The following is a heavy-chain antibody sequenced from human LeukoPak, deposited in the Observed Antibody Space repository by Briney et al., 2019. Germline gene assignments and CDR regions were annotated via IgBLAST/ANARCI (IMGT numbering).Heavy chain of an antibody. Sequence: GGSLRLSFAVSGLAFARKPRSWVPRSPRRGLWGGASISPGGGTTYYAAYVKGRFTISRDNAKNSLYLQMNSLRAEDTAVYYCARDQDYGGNLDYWGQGTLVTVSS. V-gene: IGHV3-23*01. CDR1: GLAFARKP. D-gene: IGHD4-23*01. CDR3: ARDQDYGGNLDY. J-gene: IGHJ4*02. CDR2: ISPGGGTT.